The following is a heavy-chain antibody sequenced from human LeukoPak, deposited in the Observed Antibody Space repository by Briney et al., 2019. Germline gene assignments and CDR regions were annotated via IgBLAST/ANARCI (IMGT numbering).Heavy chain of an antibody. CDR3: ARHVGSGWFHYFDY. Sequence: PSETLSLTCTVSGGSISSSSYYWGWIRQPPGKGLEWIGSIYYSGSTYYNPSLKSRVTISVDTSKNQFSLKLSSVTAADTAVYYCARHVGSGWFHYFDYWGQGTLVTVSS. J-gene: IGHJ4*02. CDR1: GGSISSSSYY. D-gene: IGHD6-19*01. V-gene: IGHV4-39*01. CDR2: IYYSGST.